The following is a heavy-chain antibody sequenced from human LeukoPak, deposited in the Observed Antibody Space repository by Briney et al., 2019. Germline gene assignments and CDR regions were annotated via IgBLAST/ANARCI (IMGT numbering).Heavy chain of an antibody. V-gene: IGHV3-7*01. J-gene: IGHJ4*02. CDR2: INQDGSKE. CDR1: GFIFSNYW. Sequence: GGSLRLSCTASGFIFSNYWMTWVRQAPGKGLEWVAQINQDGSKEYYIDSVKARFSISRDDARNSLSLQMNSLRAEDTAVYYCVRDGGVSGYDLLDYWGQGTLVTVSS. CDR3: VRDGGVSGYDLLDY. D-gene: IGHD5-12*01.